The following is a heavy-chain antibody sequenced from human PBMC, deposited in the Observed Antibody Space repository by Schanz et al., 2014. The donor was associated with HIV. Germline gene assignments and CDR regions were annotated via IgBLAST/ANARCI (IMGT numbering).Heavy chain of an antibody. J-gene: IGHJ6*02. CDR2: INPNSGGT. V-gene: IGHV1-2*02. CDR1: GYTFSGHY. D-gene: IGHD3-22*01. Sequence: QVQLMQSGAEVKEPGASVKVSCKASGYTFSGHYLHWVRQAPGQGLGWMGWINPNSGGTNYAQKFQGRVTISRDTSISTAYMEVSRLRSDDTAVYYCASAGFDDSSGYPDYWGQGTTVTVSS. CDR3: ASAGFDDSSGYPDY.